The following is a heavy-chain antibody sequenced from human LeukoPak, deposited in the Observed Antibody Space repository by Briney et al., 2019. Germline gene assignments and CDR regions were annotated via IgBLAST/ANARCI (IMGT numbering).Heavy chain of an antibody. V-gene: IGHV3-21*01. CDR3: ARGPWISIFGVVLAFDI. D-gene: IGHD3-3*01. CDR2: ISSSSSYI. Sequence: GSLRLSCAASGFTFSSYSMNWVRQAPGKGLEWVSSISSSSSYIYYADSVKGRFTISRDNAKNSLYLQMNSLRAEDTAVYYCARGPWISIFGVVLAFDIWGQGTMVTVSS. J-gene: IGHJ3*02. CDR1: GFTFSSYS.